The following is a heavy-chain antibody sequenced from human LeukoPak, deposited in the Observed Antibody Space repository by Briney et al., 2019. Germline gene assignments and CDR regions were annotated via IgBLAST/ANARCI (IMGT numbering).Heavy chain of an antibody. J-gene: IGHJ6*02. CDR1: GFTFSSYE. CDR2: ISSSGSTI. V-gene: IGHV3-48*03. D-gene: IGHD4-17*01. CDR3: ARDGTTVTSYYYYGMDV. Sequence: GGSLRLSCAASGFTFSSYEMNWVCQAPGKGLEWVSYISSSGSTIYYAVSVKGRFAISRDNAKNSLYLQMNSLRAEDTAVYYCARDGTTVTSYYYYGMDVWGQGTTVTVSS.